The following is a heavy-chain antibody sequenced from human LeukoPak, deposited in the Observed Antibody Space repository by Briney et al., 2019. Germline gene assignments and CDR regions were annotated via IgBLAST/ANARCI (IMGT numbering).Heavy chain of an antibody. V-gene: IGHV3-49*03. D-gene: IGHD6-13*01. J-gene: IGHJ6*02. CDR3: TRDQVAEDSSSWSRTNYYYYYGVDV. Sequence: GGSLRLSCTASGFTFGDYAMSWFRQAPGKGLEWVGFIRSKAYGGTTEYAASVKGRFTISRDDSKSIAYLQMNSLKTEDTAVYYCTRDQVAEDSSSWSRTNYYYYYGVDVWGQGTTVTVSS. CDR2: IRSKAYGGTT. CDR1: GFTFGDYA.